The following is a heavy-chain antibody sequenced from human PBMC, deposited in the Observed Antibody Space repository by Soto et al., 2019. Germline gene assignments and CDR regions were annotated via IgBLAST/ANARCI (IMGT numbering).Heavy chain of an antibody. V-gene: IGHV1-69*01. D-gene: IGHD5-12*01. CDR3: GRGGEGYTFGAVY. Sequence: QVQLVQSGAEVKEPGSSVKVSCKASGGGNLRDYRTTWVRRAPGQGLEWMGGIIPKLGSANYGQKFQGGVTITADESTNSVCMELRSLRSDDTAVYYGGRGGEGYTFGAVYWGQGTPVTVSS. CDR2: IIPKLGSA. CDR1: GGGNLRDYR. J-gene: IGHJ4*02.